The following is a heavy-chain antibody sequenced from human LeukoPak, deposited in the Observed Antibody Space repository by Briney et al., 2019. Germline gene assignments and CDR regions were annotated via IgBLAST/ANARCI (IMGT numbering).Heavy chain of an antibody. V-gene: IGHV3-15*01. CDR3: TTDSGAWVPSYSSSWYAGGFDYFDY. D-gene: IGHD6-13*01. CDR1: GFTFSNAW. Sequence: PGGSLRLSCAASGFTFSNAWMSWVRQAPGKGLEWVGRIKSKTDSGTTDYATPGKGRFTISRDDSRNTLYLQMNSLKTEDTAVYYCTTDSGAWVPSYSSSWYAGGFDYFDYWGQGTLVTVSS. CDR2: IKSKTDSGTT. J-gene: IGHJ4*02.